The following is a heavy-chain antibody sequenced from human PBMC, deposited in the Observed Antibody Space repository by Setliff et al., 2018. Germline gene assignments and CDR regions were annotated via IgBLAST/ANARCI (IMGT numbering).Heavy chain of an antibody. J-gene: IGHJ6*03. Sequence: ASVKVSCKASGYTFTTYAMGWMRQAPGQGLEWMGWINTNTGNPSYAQGFTGRFVFSLDTSVSTAYLQINSLEAEDSAVYYCGRASRFGTIVYRGEYYMDVWGKGTTVTVS. D-gene: IGHD3-10*01. CDR2: INTNTGNP. V-gene: IGHV7-4-1*02. CDR3: GRASRFGTIVYRGEYYMDV. CDR1: GYTFTTYA.